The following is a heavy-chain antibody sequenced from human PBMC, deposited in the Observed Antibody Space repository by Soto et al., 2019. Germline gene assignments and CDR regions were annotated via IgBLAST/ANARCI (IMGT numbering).Heavy chain of an antibody. CDR2: ISHEGSNT. CDR3: ARVTPGNNLYYFSGLDF. D-gene: IGHD1-1*01. V-gene: IGHV3-30-3*01. J-gene: IGHJ6*02. Sequence: GGSLRLSCVASGFTFDTYGIHWVRQAPGKGLQWVALISHEGSNTYYADSVRGRFTISRDNSKNTLYLQMNTLRPEDTGVYYCARVTPGNNLYYFSGLDFWGQGTSVTVSS. CDR1: GFTFDTYG.